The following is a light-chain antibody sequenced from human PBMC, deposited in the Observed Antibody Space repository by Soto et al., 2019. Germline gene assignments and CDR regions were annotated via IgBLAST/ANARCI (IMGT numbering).Light chain of an antibody. CDR1: SGDIGSYNR. V-gene: IGLV2-14*01. J-gene: IGLJ1*01. Sequence: QSALTQPASVSGSPGHTITISCTGTSGDIGSYNRVSWYQQHPGKAPKLIIYEVTDRPSGDSNCFSGSKSGNTASLTISGLQAEDEAEYYCSSFTNINTRACVVGSGTKV. CDR2: EVT. CDR3: SSFTNINTRACV.